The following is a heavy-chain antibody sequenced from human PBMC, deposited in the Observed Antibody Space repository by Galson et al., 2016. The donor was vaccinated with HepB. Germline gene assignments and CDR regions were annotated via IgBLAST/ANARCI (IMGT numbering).Heavy chain of an antibody. CDR3: AKASGGDYFFHY. CDR2: ISWDGSIT. Sequence: SLRLSCAASGFTFEDYVLHWVRQPPGKALEWVSLISWDGSITFYADSVKGRFTISRDNSKNSLYLQMDSLRPEDAAFYYCAKASGGDYFFHYWGQGSRVTVSS. V-gene: IGHV3-43D*03. CDR1: GFTFEDYV. J-gene: IGHJ4*02. D-gene: IGHD1-26*01.